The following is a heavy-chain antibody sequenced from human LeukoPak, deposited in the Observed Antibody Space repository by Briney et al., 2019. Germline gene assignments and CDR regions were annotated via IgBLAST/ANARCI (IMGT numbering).Heavy chain of an antibody. CDR3: AELGITMIGGV. J-gene: IGHJ6*04. CDR1: GFTFSNAW. CDR2: IKSKTDGGTT. V-gene: IGHV3-15*01. Sequence: PGGSLRLSCAASGFTFSNAWMSWVRQAPGKGLEWVGRIKSKTDGGTTDYAAPVKGRFTISRDDSKNTLYLQMKSLRAEDTAVYYCAELGITMIGGVWGKGTTVTISS. D-gene: IGHD3-10*02.